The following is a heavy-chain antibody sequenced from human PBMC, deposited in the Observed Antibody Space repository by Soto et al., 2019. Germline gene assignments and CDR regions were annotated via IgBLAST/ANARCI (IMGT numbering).Heavy chain of an antibody. CDR2: IYYSGST. D-gene: IGHD2-15*01. CDR3: AVASAPGCCSGGSCYDFDY. Sequence: SETLSLTCTVSGGSISSYYWSWIRQPPGKGLEWIGYIYYSGSTNYSPSLKSRVTISVDTSKNQFSLKLSSVTAADTAVYYCAVASAPGCCSGGSCYDFDYWGQGTLVTVSS. CDR1: GGSISSYY. V-gene: IGHV4-59*01. J-gene: IGHJ4*02.